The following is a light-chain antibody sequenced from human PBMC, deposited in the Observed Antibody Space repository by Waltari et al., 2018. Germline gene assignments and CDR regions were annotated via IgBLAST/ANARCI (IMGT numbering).Light chain of an antibody. CDR2: EVS. Sequence: SALTQPASVSGSPGQSTTISCTETSANVGSYHLLSWYQRHPGGAPKLLIYEVSERPSGVSIRFSGSKSGKMASLTISGLQPEDEADYYCCAFAGRGFYVFGTGTQVTVL. J-gene: IGLJ1*01. CDR1: SANVGSYHL. V-gene: IGLV2-23*02. CDR3: CAFAGRGFYV.